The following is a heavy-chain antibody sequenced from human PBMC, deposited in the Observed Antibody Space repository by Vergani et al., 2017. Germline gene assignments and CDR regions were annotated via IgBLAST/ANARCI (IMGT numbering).Heavy chain of an antibody. J-gene: IGHJ4*02. Sequence: QVQLQESGPGLVKPSQTLSLTCTVSGGSISSGDYYWSWIRQPPGKGLEWIGYIYYSGSTNYNPSLKSRVTISVDTSKNQFSLKLSSVTAADTAVYYCARAWRDYDILTGYVTAYFDYWGQGTLVTVSS. CDR3: ARAWRDYDILTGYVTAYFDY. V-gene: IGHV4-61*08. CDR2: IYYSGST. CDR1: GGSISSGDYY. D-gene: IGHD3-9*01.